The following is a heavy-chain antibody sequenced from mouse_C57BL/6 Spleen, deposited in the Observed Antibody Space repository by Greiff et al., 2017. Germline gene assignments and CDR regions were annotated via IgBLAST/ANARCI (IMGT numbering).Heavy chain of an antibody. D-gene: IGHD2-5*01. J-gene: IGHJ3*01. CDR2: IHPNSGST. Sequence: QVQLQQPGAELVKPGASVKLSCKASGYTFTSYWMHWVKLRPGQGLEWIGMIHPNSGSTNYNEKFKSKATLTVDKSSSTAYMQLSSLTSEDSAVYYCAREDSNYVWFAYWGQGTLVTVSA. CDR1: GYTFTSYW. V-gene: IGHV1-64*01. CDR3: AREDSNYVWFAY.